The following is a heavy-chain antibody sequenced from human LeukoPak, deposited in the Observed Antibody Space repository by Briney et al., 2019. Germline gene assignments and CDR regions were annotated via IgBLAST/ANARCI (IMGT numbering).Heavy chain of an antibody. CDR3: AKDLRVISFDN. D-gene: IGHD2-21*01. CDR2: VTGSTYST. J-gene: IGHJ4*02. CDR1: GFTFSAYG. Sequence: GGSLRLSCAASGFTFSAYGMSWVRQAPGMGLEWVSAVTGSTYSTYYADSVRGRFTISRDNSKNTLYLQMNSLRAEDTAIYYCAKDLRVISFDNWGQGTLVSVSS. V-gene: IGHV3-23*01.